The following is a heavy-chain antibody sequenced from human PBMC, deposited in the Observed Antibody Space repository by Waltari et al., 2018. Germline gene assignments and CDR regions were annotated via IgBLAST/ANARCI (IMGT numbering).Heavy chain of an antibody. Sequence: QLQLQESGPGLVKPSATLSLTCAVSGASLTNSHSYCLWFRQPPGKGLEWIGSIYYRGSTYSSPSLKSRVTISLDTSKNQLSLKVSSVTVADTAIYFCARNMESPYNTPYYFYYMDVWGKGTTVTVSS. CDR3: ARNMESPYNTPYYFYYMDV. CDR2: IYYRGST. D-gene: IGHD3-10*01. CDR1: GASLTNSHSY. V-gene: IGHV4-39*01. J-gene: IGHJ6*03.